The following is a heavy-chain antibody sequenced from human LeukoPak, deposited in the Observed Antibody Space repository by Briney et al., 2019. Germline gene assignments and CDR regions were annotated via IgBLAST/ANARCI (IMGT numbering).Heavy chain of an antibody. CDR2: IYYSGST. D-gene: IGHD2-15*01. J-gene: IGHJ4*02. CDR3: ATERALRYCSGGSCSLFDY. V-gene: IGHV4-30-4*01. Sequence: SETLSLTCTVSGVSIRSADYYWSWIRQPPGKGLEWIGNIYYSGSTYNNPSLNPPLKSRVTISADTSSNQFSLKLSSVTAADTAVYYCATERALRYCSGGSCSLFDYWGQGILVTVSS. CDR1: GVSIRSADYY.